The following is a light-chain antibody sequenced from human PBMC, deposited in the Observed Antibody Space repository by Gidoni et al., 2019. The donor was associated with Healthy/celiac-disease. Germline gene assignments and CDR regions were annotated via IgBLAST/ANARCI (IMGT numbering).Light chain of an antibody. Sequence: QSALTQPRSVSGSPGQSVTLSCTGTSSDVGGSNYVSCYQQHPGKAPKLMIYDVSKRPSGVPDRFSGSKSGNTASLTISGLQAEDEADYYCCSYAGSYTSRVFGTGTKVTVL. CDR3: CSYAGSYTSRV. J-gene: IGLJ1*01. V-gene: IGLV2-11*01. CDR1: SSDVGGSNY. CDR2: DVS.